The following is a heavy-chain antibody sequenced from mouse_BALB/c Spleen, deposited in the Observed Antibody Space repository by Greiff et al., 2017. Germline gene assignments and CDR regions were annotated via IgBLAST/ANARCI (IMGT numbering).Heavy chain of an antibody. Sequence: VQRVESGPGLVAPSQSLSITCTVSGFSLTGYGVNWVRQPPGKGLEWLGMIWGDGSTDYNSALKSRLSISKDNSKSQVFLKMNSLQTDDTARYYCARRGITTPFDYWGQGTTLTVSS. D-gene: IGHD2-4*01. V-gene: IGHV2-6-7*01. J-gene: IGHJ2*01. CDR2: IWGDGST. CDR3: ARRGITTPFDY. CDR1: GFSLTGYG.